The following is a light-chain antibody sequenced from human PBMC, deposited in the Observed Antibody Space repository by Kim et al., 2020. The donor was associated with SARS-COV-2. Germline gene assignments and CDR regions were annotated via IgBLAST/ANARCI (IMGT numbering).Light chain of an antibody. CDR2: YDS. J-gene: IGLJ6*01. V-gene: IGLV3-21*04. CDR3: QAWDSSRDHYV. CDR1: NIGSKS. Sequence: SYELTQPPSVSVAPGKTARITCGGNNIGSKSVHWYQQKPGQAPVLAIYYDSDRPSGIPERFSGSNSGNTATLTISRVEAGDEADYYCQAWDSSRDHYVFG.